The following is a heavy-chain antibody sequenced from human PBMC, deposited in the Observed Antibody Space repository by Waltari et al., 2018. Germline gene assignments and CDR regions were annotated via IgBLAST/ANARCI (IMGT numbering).Heavy chain of an antibody. Sequence: VQLQQSHPGQVKPSQTLSRTCAIAADSVSRISAACNWIRQFPSTAVAGLGRTSYRSKWYKDYAECVKSLITDHPTTSTYQLFLQLNSVTPEDTAVYYCSRSGDYDCWGGFYSGFDYWGQGTLVTVSS. CDR3: SRSGDYDCWGGFYSGFDY. CDR2: TSYRSKWYK. V-gene: IGHV6-1*02. D-gene: IGHD3-3*01. CDR1: ADSVSRISAA. J-gene: IGHJ4*02.